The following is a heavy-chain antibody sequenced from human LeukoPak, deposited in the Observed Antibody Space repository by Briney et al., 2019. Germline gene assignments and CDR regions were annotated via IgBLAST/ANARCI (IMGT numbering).Heavy chain of an antibody. CDR3: AREDSFATGLYYFDY. V-gene: IGHV4-61*08. J-gene: IGHJ4*02. D-gene: IGHD1-1*01. CDR2: IYYSGST. Sequence: SETLSLTCTVSGGSISSSGYYWGWIRQPPGKGLEWIGYIYYSGSTNYNPSLKSRVTISVDTSKNQFSLKLSSVTAADTAVYYCAREDSFATGLYYFDYWGQGTLVTVSS. CDR1: GGSISSSGYY.